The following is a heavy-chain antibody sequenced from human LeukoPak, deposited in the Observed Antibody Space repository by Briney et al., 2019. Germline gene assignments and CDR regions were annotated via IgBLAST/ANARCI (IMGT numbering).Heavy chain of an antibody. J-gene: IGHJ4*02. CDR2: IYTSGST. CDR3: ATTHSSWHSSFDY. D-gene: IGHD6-13*01. Sequence: SQTLSLTCIVSGGSISSGSYYWSWIQQPAGKGLEWIGRIYTSGSTNYNPSLKSRVTISVDTSKNQFSPKLSSVTAADTAVYFCATTHSSWHSSFDYWGQGTLVTVSS. V-gene: IGHV4-61*02. CDR1: GGSISSGSYY.